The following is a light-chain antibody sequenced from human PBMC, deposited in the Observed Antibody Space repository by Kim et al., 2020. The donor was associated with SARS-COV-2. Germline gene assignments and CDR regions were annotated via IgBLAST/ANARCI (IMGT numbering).Light chain of an antibody. CDR1: QSVSSS. CDR2: GAS. V-gene: IGKV3-15*01. J-gene: IGKJ2*01. CDR3: QQYKKWPPHT. Sequence: VSPGERATLSCRASQSVSSSLAWYQQRPGQALRLLIYGASTRATGIPARFSGSGSGTEFTLTISSLQSEDFALYYCQQYKKWPPHTFGQGTKLEI.